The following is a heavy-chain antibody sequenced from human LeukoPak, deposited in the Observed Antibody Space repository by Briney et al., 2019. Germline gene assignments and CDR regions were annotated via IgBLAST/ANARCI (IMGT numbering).Heavy chain of an antibody. CDR1: GDSITSSGYF. J-gene: IGHJ3*02. CDR2: IYYSGST. CDR3: GVITTYDAFDI. V-gene: IGHV4-39*07. D-gene: IGHD3-22*01. Sequence: PSETLSLTCSVSGDSITSSGYFWGWLRQPPGKGLEWIGSIYYSGSTYYNPSLKSRVTISVDTSKNQFSLKLSSVTAADTAVYYCGVITTYDAFDIWGQGTMVTVSS.